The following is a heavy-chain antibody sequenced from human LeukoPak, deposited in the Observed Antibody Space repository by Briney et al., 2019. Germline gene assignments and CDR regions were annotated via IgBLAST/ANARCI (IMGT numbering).Heavy chain of an antibody. V-gene: IGHV1-18*01. CDR3: ARERRWLQSYYFDY. CDR2: ISAYNGNT. D-gene: IGHD5-24*01. J-gene: IGHJ4*02. CDR1: GYTFTSYG. Sequence: ASVKVSCKASGYTFTSYGISWVRQAPGQGLEWMGWISAYNGNTNYAQKLQGRVTMTTDTSTSTAYMELRSLRSDDTAVYYCARERRWLQSYYFDYWGQGTLVTVSS.